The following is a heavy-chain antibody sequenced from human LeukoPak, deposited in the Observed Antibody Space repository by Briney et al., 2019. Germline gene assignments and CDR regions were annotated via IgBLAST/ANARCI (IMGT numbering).Heavy chain of an antibody. Sequence: SETLSLTCTVSGGSINSYYWNWIRQPPGKGLEWIGYISYSGGTNYNPSLKSRVTISVDTSKSQFSLRLSAVTAADTAVYYCARDQGYMDVWGKGTTVTVSS. CDR1: GGSINSYY. CDR3: ARDQGYMDV. V-gene: IGHV4-59*01. J-gene: IGHJ6*03. CDR2: ISYSGGT.